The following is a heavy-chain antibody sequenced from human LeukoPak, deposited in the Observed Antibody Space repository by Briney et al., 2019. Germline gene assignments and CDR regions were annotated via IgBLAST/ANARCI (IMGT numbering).Heavy chain of an antibody. CDR3: AKEMVRGVRLLDP. V-gene: IGHV3-30*18. CDR1: GFTFSSYG. J-gene: IGHJ5*02. Sequence: GGSLRLSCAASGFTFSSYGMHWVREAPGKGVEWVAVISYDGSNKYYADSVKGRFTISRDNSKNTLYLQMNSLRAEDTAVYYCAKEMVRGVRLLDPWGQGTLVTVSS. D-gene: IGHD3-10*01. CDR2: ISYDGSNK.